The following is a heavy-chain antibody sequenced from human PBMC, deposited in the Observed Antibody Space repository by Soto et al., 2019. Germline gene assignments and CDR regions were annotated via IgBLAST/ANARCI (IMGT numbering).Heavy chain of an antibody. V-gene: IGHV4-59*12. CDR3: ARGAPVVNDY. CDR1: GGSISSYY. J-gene: IGHJ4*02. CDR2: IYHSGST. D-gene: IGHD3-22*01. Sequence: SETLSLTCTVSGGSISSYYWSWIRQPPGKGLEWIGYIYHSGSTYYNPSLKSRVTISVDRSKNQFSLKLSSVTAADTAVYYCARGAPVVNDYWGQGTLVTVSS.